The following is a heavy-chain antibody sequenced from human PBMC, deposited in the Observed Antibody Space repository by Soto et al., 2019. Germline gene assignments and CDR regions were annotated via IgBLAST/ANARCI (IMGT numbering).Heavy chain of an antibody. CDR2: VNPKTGNT. J-gene: IGHJ5*01. CDR3: ARAYGAGSFDF. Sequence: QVQLVQSGAEVKKPGASVKVSCTGSGYTFRSYDIHWVRQVTGQGLEWMGWVNPKTGNTGYAQKFQGRVTMTRDMSKSSAYMEVNSLTSEDTAIYYCARAYGAGSFDFWGQGTLVSVSS. CDR1: GYTFRSYD. V-gene: IGHV1-8*01. D-gene: IGHD3-10*01.